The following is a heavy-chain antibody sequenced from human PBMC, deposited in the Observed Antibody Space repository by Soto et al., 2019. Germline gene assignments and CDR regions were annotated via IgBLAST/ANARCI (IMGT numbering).Heavy chain of an antibody. V-gene: IGHV1-69*01. CDR1: GGTFSSYA. CDR3: AGEGYCSSTSCYGGVDY. Sequence: QVQLVQSGAEVKKPGSSVKVSCKASGGTFSSYAISWVRQAPGQGLEWTGGIIPIFGTANYAQKFQGRVTITADESTSTAYMELSSLRSDDTAVYYCAGEGYCSSTSCYGGVDYWGQGTLVTVSS. J-gene: IGHJ4*02. CDR2: IIPIFGTA. D-gene: IGHD2-2*01.